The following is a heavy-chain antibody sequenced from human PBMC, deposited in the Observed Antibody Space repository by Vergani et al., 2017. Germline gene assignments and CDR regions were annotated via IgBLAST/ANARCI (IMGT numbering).Heavy chain of an antibody. J-gene: IGHJ5*02. Sequence: QVQLVQSGAEVKKPGASVKVSCKASGYTFTSYGISWVRQAPGQGLEWMGWISAYNGNTNYAQKLQGRVTMTTDTSTSTAYMELRSLRSDDTAVYYCARDSRLLCFGELLRWVDPWGQGNRVTVPS. V-gene: IGHV1-18*01. CDR3: ARDSRLLCFGELLRWVDP. D-gene: IGHD3-10*01. CDR2: ISAYNGNT. CDR1: GYTFTSYG.